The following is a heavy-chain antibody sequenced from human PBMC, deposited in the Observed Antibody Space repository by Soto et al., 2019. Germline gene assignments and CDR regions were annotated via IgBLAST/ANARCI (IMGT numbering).Heavy chain of an antibody. Sequence: PSETLSLTXTVSGGSISSYYWSWIRQPAGKGLEWIGRIYTSGTTNYNPSLKSRVIMSIDMSNNQISLNLTSVTAADTAVYYCASTKIQFIVRGFQNGMDVWGQGTTVTVS. CDR3: ASTKIQFIVRGFQNGMDV. D-gene: IGHD3-10*01. J-gene: IGHJ6*02. CDR2: IYTSGTT. V-gene: IGHV4-4*07. CDR1: GGSISSYY.